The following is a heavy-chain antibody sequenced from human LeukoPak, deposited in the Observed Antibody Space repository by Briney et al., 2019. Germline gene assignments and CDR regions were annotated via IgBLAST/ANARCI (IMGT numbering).Heavy chain of an antibody. V-gene: IGHV1-18*01. D-gene: IGHD3-3*01. CDR3: ARVHDFWSGYYDAFDI. CDR2: ISAYNGNT. Sequence: ASVKVSCKASGYTFTSYGISWVRQAPGQGLGWMGWISAYNGNTNYAQKLQGRVTMTTDTSTSTAYMELRSLRSDDTAVYYCARVHDFWSGYYDAFDIWGQGTMVTVSS. J-gene: IGHJ3*02. CDR1: GYTFTSYG.